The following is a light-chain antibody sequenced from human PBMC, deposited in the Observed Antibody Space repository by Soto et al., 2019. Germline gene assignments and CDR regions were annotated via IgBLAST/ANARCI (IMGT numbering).Light chain of an antibody. CDR2: DVT. CDR1: SSDVGGFNY. J-gene: IGLJ1*01. CDR3: NSYTSSSTYV. Sequence: QSVLTQPASVSGSPGQSITISCTGTSSDVGGFNYVSWYQQHPGKAPKLMIYDVTNRPSGVSYRCSGSKSGNTASLTISGLHAEVEADYYCNSYTSSSTYVFGTGTKVTVL. V-gene: IGLV2-14*03.